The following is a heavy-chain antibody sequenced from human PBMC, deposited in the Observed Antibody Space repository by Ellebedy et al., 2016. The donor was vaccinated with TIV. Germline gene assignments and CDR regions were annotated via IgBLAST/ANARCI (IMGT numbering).Heavy chain of an antibody. V-gene: IGHV3-23*01. J-gene: IGHJ4*02. D-gene: IGHD1-14*01. Sequence: PGGSLRLSCAASGFTFDNFAMRWFRQAPGKGLEWVSAITGSGDRTFYADSVQGRFTISSDTSKNTLYLQMNSLRVEDTAIYYCARGKSGTYIHHAFDYWGQGTLVTVSS. CDR1: GFTFDNFA. CDR2: ITGSGDRT. CDR3: ARGKSGTYIHHAFDY.